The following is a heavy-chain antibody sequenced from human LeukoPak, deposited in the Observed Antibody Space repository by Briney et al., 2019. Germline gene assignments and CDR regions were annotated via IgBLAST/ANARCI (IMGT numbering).Heavy chain of an antibody. V-gene: IGHV3-13*01. CDR2: IGTAGDT. D-gene: IGHD2-2*01. Sequence: GGSLRLSCAASGFTFSSYDMHWVRQATGKGLEWVSAIGTAGDTYYPGSVKGRFTISRENAKNSLYLQMNSLRAEDTAVYYCARGINCSSTSCYRYYYYYMDVWGKGTTVTVSS. CDR3: ARGINCSSTSCYRYYYYYMDV. CDR1: GFTFSSYD. J-gene: IGHJ6*03.